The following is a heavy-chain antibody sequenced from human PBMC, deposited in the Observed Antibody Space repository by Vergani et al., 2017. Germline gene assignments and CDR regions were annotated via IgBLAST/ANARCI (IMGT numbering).Heavy chain of an antibody. CDR3: ARANTVTTFYLGGY. V-gene: IGHV3-74*01. CDR1: GFTFSSYW. Sequence: EVQLVESGGGLVQPGGSLRLSCAASGFTFSSYWMHWVRQAPGKGLVWVSRITGDGSSTSYAASVKGRFTISRDNAKNTLYLQMNSLRAEDTALYYCARANTVTTFYLGGYWGQGTLVTVSS. D-gene: IGHD4-17*01. J-gene: IGHJ4*02. CDR2: ITGDGSST.